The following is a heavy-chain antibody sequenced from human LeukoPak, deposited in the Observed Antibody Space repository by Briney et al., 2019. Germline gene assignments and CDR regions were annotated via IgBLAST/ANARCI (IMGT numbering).Heavy chain of an antibody. Sequence: GASVKVSCKASGYTFTVYYIHWVRQAPGQGLEWMGWINPNSGGTNYAQKLQGRVTMTRDTSISTVYMELSRLRSDDTAVYYCARGGAVAALHYYYYMDVWGKGTTVTVSS. CDR1: GYTFTVYY. CDR3: ARGGAVAALHYYYYMDV. D-gene: IGHD6-19*01. J-gene: IGHJ6*03. V-gene: IGHV1-2*02. CDR2: INPNSGGT.